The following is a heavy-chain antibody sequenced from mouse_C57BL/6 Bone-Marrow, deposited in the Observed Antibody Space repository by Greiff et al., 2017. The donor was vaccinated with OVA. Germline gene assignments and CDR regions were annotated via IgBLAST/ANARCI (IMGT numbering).Heavy chain of an antibody. CDR1: GYSITSGYY. J-gene: IGHJ3*01. CDR2: ISYDGSN. Sequence: DVKLQESGPGLVKPSQSLSLTCSVTGYSITSGYYWNWIRQFPGNKLEWMGYISYDGSNNYNPSLKNRISITRDTSKNQFCLKLNAVTTEDTATYYCARDRAYWGQGTLVTVSA. CDR3: ARDRAY. V-gene: IGHV3-6*01.